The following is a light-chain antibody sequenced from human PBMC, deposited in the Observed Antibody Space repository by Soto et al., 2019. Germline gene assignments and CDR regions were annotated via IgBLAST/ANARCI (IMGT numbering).Light chain of an antibody. CDR1: SSDVGAYNY. CDR3: SSYSSSITVL. V-gene: IGLV2-14*01. Sequence: QPALTQPASVSGSPGQSITISCTGTSSDVGAYNYVSWYQQHPGKVPKLMIYEVSNRPSGVSNRFSGSKSGNTASLTISGLQAEDEADYYCSSYSSSITVLFGGGTKLTVL. CDR2: EVS. J-gene: IGLJ2*01.